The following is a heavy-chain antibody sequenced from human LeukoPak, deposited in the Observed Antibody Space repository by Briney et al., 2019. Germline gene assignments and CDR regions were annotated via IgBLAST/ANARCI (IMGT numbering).Heavy chain of an antibody. CDR1: SGSISNYY. V-gene: IGHV4-59*08. Sequence: SETLSLTCTVSSGSISNYYWSWIRQPPGKGLEWIGYIYYSGSTNYNPSLKSRVTISVDTPKNQFSLNLTSVTAADTAVYYCARHPYYYYGMDVWGQGTTVTVSS. CDR3: ARHPYYYYGMDV. CDR2: IYYSGST. J-gene: IGHJ6*02.